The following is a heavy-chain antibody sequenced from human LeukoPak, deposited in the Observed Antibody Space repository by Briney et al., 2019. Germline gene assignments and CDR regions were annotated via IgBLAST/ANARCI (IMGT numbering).Heavy chain of an antibody. CDR2: IKPSGGST. Sequence: ASVKVSCKASGYTFTKYCIHWVRQAPGQGLEWMGIIKPSGGSTSYAQRFQGRVTVTCDTSTNTVYMELSSLRSEDTAVYYCARNVDTCSSTSCYNWFDPWGQGTLVTVSS. D-gene: IGHD2-2*01. J-gene: IGHJ5*02. CDR3: ARNVDTCSSTSCYNWFDP. CDR1: GYTFTKYC. V-gene: IGHV1-46*01.